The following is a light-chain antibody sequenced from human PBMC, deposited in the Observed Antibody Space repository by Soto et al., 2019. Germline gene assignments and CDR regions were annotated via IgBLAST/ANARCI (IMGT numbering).Light chain of an antibody. CDR2: RNN. Sequence: QSVLTQPPSASGTPGQRVTISCSGSSSNIGSNTVNWYQQLPGTAPKLLIYRNNQRPSGVPDRFSGSKSGTSASLAISGLQSEDEADYYCAAWDDSLRGVFGGGTQLTVL. CDR1: SSNIGSNT. V-gene: IGLV1-44*01. CDR3: AAWDDSLRGV. J-gene: IGLJ2*01.